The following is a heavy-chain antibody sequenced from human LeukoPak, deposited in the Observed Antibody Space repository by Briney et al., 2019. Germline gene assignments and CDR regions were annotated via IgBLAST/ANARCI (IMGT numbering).Heavy chain of an antibody. V-gene: IGHV4-30-4*08. CDR2: IYYSGST. CDR1: GGSISSGDYY. Sequence: SETLSLTCTVSGGSISSGDYYWSWIRQPPGKGLEWIGYIYYSGSTYYNPSLKSRVTISVDTSKNQFSLKLSSVTAADTAVYYCARGALLDIVVVVAAPGWFDPWGQGTLVTVSS. J-gene: IGHJ5*02. CDR3: ARGALLDIVVVVAAPGWFDP. D-gene: IGHD2-15*01.